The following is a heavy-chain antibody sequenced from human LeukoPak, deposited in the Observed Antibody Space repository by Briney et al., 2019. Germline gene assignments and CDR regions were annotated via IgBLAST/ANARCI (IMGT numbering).Heavy chain of an antibody. CDR2: ISSNGGST. V-gene: IGHV3-64D*09. J-gene: IGHJ4*02. CDR1: GFTFSSYA. CDR3: VKDRGGYSNYYYFDY. Sequence: GGSLRLSCSAFGFTFSSYAMHWVRQAPGKGLEYVSVISSNGGSTYYADSVKGRFTISRDNSKNTLYLQMSSLRAEDTAVYYCVKDRGGYSNYYYFDYWGQGTLVTVSS. D-gene: IGHD4-11*01.